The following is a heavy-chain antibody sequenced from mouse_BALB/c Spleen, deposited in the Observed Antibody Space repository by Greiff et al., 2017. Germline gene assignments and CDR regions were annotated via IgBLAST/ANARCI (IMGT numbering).Heavy chain of an antibody. Sequence: EVQLQQSGPSLVKPSQTLSLTCSVSGDSITSGYWNWIRKFPGNKLEYMGYISYSGSTYYNPSLKSRISITRDTSKNQYYLQLNSVTTEDTATYYCARSITTATAWFAYWGQGTLVTVSA. CDR1: GDSITSGY. CDR3: ARSITTATAWFAY. J-gene: IGHJ3*01. V-gene: IGHV3-8*02. D-gene: IGHD1-2*01. CDR2: ISYSGST.